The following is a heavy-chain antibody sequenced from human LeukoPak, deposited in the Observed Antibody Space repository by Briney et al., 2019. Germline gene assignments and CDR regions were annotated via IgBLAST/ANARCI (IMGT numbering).Heavy chain of an antibody. CDR1: GFTFSSYA. CDR2: ISGSGGST. CDR3: AREGYVYNWNYAREVYFDY. D-gene: IGHD1-7*01. V-gene: IGHV3-23*01. Sequence: GGSLRLSCAASGFTFSSYAMSWVRQAPGKGLEWVSAISGSGGSTYYADSVKGRFTISRDNSKNTLYLQMNSLRAEDTAVYYCAREGYVYNWNYAREVYFDYWGQGTLVTVSS. J-gene: IGHJ4*02.